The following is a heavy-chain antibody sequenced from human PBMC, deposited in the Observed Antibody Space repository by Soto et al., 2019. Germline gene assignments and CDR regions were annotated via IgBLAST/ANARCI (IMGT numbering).Heavy chain of an antibody. Sequence: ASVKVSCKASGYTFSSYGISWVRQAPGQGLEWMGWISGYNGNTNYAQKLQGRVTMTTDTSTSTAYMELTSLRSNVTAVYYCARFSCGGDNCYPPPYWGQGTLVTVSS. V-gene: IGHV1-18*01. CDR2: ISGYNGNT. CDR3: ARFSCGGDNCYPPPY. J-gene: IGHJ4*02. D-gene: IGHD2-15*01. CDR1: GYTFSSYG.